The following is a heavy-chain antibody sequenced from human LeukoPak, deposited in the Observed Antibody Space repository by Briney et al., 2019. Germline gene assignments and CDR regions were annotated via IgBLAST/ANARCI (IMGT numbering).Heavy chain of an antibody. Sequence: GGSLRLSCAASGFTFSSYWMSWVRQAPGKGLEWVANIKQDGSEKYYVDSVKGRFTISRDNAKNSLYLQMNSLRAEDTAVYYCARAGTSYCSGGSCYSSYGMDVWGQGTTVTVSS. D-gene: IGHD2-15*01. CDR1: GFTFSSYW. CDR3: ARAGTSYCSGGSCYSSYGMDV. J-gene: IGHJ6*02. CDR2: IKQDGSEK. V-gene: IGHV3-7*01.